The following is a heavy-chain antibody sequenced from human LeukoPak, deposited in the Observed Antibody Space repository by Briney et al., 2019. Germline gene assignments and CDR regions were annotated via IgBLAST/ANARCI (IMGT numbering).Heavy chain of an antibody. CDR3: ARERTPPGSPDVFDI. CDR2: LNSKSGGA. J-gene: IGHJ3*02. CDR1: GFTFTTYY. D-gene: IGHD3-10*01. V-gene: IGHV1-2*06. Sequence: ASVKVSCKASGFTFTTYYMHWVRQAPGQGPEWMGRLNSKSGGASYAQKFQGRVTMTRDTSINTAYMELTTLRSDDTAVYYCARERTPPGSPDVFDIWGQGTMVTVSS.